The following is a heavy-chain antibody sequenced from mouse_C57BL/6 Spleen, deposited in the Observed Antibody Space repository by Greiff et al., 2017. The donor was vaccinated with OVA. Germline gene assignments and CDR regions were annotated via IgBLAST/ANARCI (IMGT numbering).Heavy chain of an antibody. J-gene: IGHJ2*01. CDR1: GYSFTGYY. CDR3: ANLLYEGYFDY. D-gene: IGHD2-3*01. Sequence: VQLKQSGPELVKPGASVKISCKASGYSFTGYYMNWVKQSPEKSLEWIGEINPSTGGTTYNQKFKAKATLTVDKSSSTAYMQLKSLTSEDSAVYYCANLLYEGYFDYWGQGTTLTVSS. V-gene: IGHV1-42*01. CDR2: INPSTGGT.